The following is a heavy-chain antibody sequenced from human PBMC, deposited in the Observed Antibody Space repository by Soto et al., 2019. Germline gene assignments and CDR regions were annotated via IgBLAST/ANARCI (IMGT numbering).Heavy chain of an antibody. CDR1: GFTFSNYA. CDR2: ISYDGSSK. V-gene: IGHV3-30-3*01. J-gene: IGHJ4*02. CDR3: AREPAYYYDSSGYSGPFGY. Sequence: QVQLVESGGGVVQPGRSLRLSCAASGFTFSNYAMHWVRQAPGKGLEWVAVISYDGSSKYYADSVKGRFTIARDNSKNTLYLQMNSLRAEDTAVYYCAREPAYYYDSSGYSGPFGYWGQGTLVTVSS. D-gene: IGHD3-22*01.